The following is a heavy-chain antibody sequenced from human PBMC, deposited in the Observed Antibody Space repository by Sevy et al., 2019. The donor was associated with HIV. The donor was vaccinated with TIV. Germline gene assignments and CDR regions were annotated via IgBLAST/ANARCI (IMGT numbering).Heavy chain of an antibody. D-gene: IGHD2-15*01. CDR2: ISLVGSNN. CDR3: ARERGGYCSGGSCYSGYYFDY. CDR1: GFTFSGFL. V-gene: IGHV3-30*04. J-gene: IGHJ4*02. Sequence: GGSLRLSCAASGFTFSGFLMPWVRQAPGKGLEGVPFISLVGSNNYYADSVKGRFTISRDNSKNTLYLQMNSLRAEDTAVYYCARERGGYCSGGSCYSGYYFDYWGQGTLVTVSS.